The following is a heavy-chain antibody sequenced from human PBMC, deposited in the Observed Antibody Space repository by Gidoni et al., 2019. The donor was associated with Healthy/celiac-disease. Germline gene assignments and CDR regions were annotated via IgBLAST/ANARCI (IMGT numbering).Heavy chain of an antibody. CDR3: ARDSSWRYYDSSGYYGSDY. Sequence: QVQLVESGGGVVQPGRSLRLSCAASGFPFSSYAMHWVRQAPGKGLEWVAVISYDGSNKYYADAVKGRFTISRDNSKNTLYLQMNSLRAEDTAVYYCARDSSWRYYDSSGYYGSDYWGQGTLVTVSS. V-gene: IGHV3-30-3*01. D-gene: IGHD3-22*01. CDR2: ISYDGSNK. J-gene: IGHJ4*02. CDR1: GFPFSSYA.